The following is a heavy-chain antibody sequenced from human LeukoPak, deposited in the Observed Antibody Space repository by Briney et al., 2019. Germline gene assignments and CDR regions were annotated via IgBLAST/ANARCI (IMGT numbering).Heavy chain of an antibody. CDR3: VTGLGRTDHDY. Sequence: GGSLRLFCAASGFTFSSTWMSWVRQAPGKGLEWVGRIKRNIDGGTTDYAAPVNGRFTISRDDSKNTLYLQMNSLKTEDTAVYYCVTGLGRTDHDYWGQGTLVTVSS. J-gene: IGHJ4*02. V-gene: IGHV3-15*01. D-gene: IGHD1/OR15-1a*01. CDR2: IKRNIDGGTT. CDR1: GFTFSSTW.